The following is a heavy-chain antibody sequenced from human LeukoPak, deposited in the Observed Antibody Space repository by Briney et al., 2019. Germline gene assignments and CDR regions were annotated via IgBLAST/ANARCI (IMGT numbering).Heavy chain of an antibody. CDR3: AGHGSSSG. CDR2: IFHSGST. Sequence: SGTLSLTCAVSGASLRCSNWWSWVRQPPGKGLEWIGEIFHSGSTNYNPSLKSRVTISVDKSKNQFSLKLRSVIAADTAVYYCAGHGSSSGWGQGTLVTVSS. V-gene: IGHV4-4*02. CDR1: GASLRCSNW. D-gene: IGHD6-6*01. J-gene: IGHJ4*02.